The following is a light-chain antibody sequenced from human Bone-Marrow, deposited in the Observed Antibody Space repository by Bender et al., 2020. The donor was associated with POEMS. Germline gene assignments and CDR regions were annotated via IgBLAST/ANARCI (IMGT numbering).Light chain of an antibody. CDR2: DDT. Sequence: YVLTQPPAVSVAPGQTATVPCGGDRIGTKSVHWYRHKPGQAPVLVVYDDTDRPSGIPERISGSNSGNTATLTISGTQAMDEADYYCQAWDSSTVVFAGGTKLTVL. CDR3: QAWDSSTVV. CDR1: RIGTKS. J-gene: IGLJ2*01. V-gene: IGLV3-21*02.